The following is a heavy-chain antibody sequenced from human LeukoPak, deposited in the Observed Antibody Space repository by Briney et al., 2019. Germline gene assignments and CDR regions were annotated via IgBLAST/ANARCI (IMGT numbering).Heavy chain of an antibody. Sequence: ASVKVSCKVSGYTLTELSMHWVRQAPGKGLEGMGGFDPEDGETIYAQKFQGRVTMTEDTSTDTAYMGLSSLRSEDTAVYYCATDTPDYYGMDVWGQGTTVTVSS. CDR2: FDPEDGET. CDR1: GYTLTELS. CDR3: ATDTPDYYGMDV. V-gene: IGHV1-24*01. J-gene: IGHJ6*02.